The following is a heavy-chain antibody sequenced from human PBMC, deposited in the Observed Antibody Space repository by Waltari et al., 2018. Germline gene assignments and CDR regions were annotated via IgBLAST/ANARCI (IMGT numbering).Heavy chain of an antibody. CDR1: GGSISSYY. Sequence: QVQLQESGPGLVKPSETLSLTCTVSGGSISSYYWSWIRQPAGKGLEWIGRIYTSGSTNYNPSLKSRVTMSVDTSKSQFSLKLSSVTAADTAVYYCAREGGMYYDFWSLLQYYYGMDVWGQGTTVTVSS. D-gene: IGHD3-3*01. J-gene: IGHJ6*02. V-gene: IGHV4-4*07. CDR3: AREGGMYYDFWSLLQYYYGMDV. CDR2: IYTSGST.